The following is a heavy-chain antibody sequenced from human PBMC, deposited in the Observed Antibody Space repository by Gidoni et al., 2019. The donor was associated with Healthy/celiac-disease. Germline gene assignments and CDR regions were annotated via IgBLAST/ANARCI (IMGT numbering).Heavy chain of an antibody. D-gene: IGHD3-10*01. V-gene: IGHV3-11*06. CDR3: ARGGHSGSHIIY. Sequence: QVQLVESGGGLVKPGGSLRLACAASGFIFSDYYRTWIRQAPGKGLEWVSYISTSSSHTNYTDSVKGRFTISRDNAQNSLYLQMNSLRAEDTAIYYCARGGHSGSHIIYWGQGTLVTVSS. J-gene: IGHJ4*02. CDR2: ISTSSSHT. CDR1: GFIFSDYY.